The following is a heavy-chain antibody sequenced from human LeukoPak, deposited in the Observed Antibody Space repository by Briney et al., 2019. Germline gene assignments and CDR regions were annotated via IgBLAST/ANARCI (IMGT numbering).Heavy chain of an antibody. CDR1: GFIFSSYS. CDR2: ISSSSSYI. D-gene: IGHD2-2*01. Sequence: GGSLRLSCAASGFIFSSYSMNWVRQAPGKGLEWVSSISSSSSYIYYADSVKGRFTISRDNAKNSLYLQMNSLRAEDTAVYYCARDLLVVPAATAFDYWGQGTLITVSS. J-gene: IGHJ4*02. CDR3: ARDLLVVPAATAFDY. V-gene: IGHV3-21*01.